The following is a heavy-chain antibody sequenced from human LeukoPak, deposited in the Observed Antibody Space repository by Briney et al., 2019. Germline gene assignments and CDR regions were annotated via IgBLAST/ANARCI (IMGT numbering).Heavy chain of an antibody. D-gene: IGHD3-16*01. CDR1: GFTFSSYA. CDR3: AKGYYDYVWGSYYFDY. Sequence: RPGGSLRLSCAASGFTFSSYAMSWVRQAPGKGLEWVSAISGSGGSTYYADSVKGRFTISRDNSRGTLYLQMNSLRAEDTAVYYCAKGYYDYVWGSYYFDYWGQGTLVTVSS. J-gene: IGHJ4*02. V-gene: IGHV3-23*01. CDR2: ISGSGGST.